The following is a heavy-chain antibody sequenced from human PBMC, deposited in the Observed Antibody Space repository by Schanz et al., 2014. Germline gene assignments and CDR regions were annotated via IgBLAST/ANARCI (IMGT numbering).Heavy chain of an antibody. CDR1: GFTFSSYA. D-gene: IGHD1-1*01. V-gene: IGHV3-NL1*01. J-gene: IGHJ4*02. CDR2: IYSGIGA. Sequence: QVQLVESGGGVVQPGRSLRLSCAASGFTFSSYAMHWVRQAPGKGLEWVAVIYSGIGAYYADSVKDRFTVSRDNSKNTVYLQMNSLRADDTAVYFCARAHGNNWYGKGLDYWGQGTQVTVSS. CDR3: ARAHGNNWYGKGLDY.